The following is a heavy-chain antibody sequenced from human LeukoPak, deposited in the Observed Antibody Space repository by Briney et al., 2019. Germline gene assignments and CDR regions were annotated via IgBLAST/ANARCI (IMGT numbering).Heavy chain of an antibody. J-gene: IGHJ4*02. V-gene: IGHV1-2*02. CDR3: GRVGGGSSGLYFDY. D-gene: IGHD6-19*01. CDR1: GYTFTGYY. Sequence: AASVKVSCKASGYTFTGYYMHWVRQAPGQGLEWMGWINPNSGGTNYAQKFQGRVTMTRDTSISKAYMELSRLRSDDTAVYYCGRVGGGSSGLYFDYWGQGTLVTVSS. CDR2: INPNSGGT.